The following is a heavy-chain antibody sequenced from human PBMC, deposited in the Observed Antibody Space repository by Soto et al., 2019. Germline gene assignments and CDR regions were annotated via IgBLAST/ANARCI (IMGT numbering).Heavy chain of an antibody. V-gene: IGHV1-58*02. J-gene: IGHJ3*02. CDR3: AESTSDGAFDI. Sequence: SVKGSGKASVFTFTSSAMQWVRQARGQRLEWIGWIVVGSGNTNYAQKFQERVTITRDMSTSTAYMELSSLRSEDTAVYYCAESTSDGAFDIWGQGTMVTVSS. CDR2: IVVGSGNT. CDR1: VFTFTSSA.